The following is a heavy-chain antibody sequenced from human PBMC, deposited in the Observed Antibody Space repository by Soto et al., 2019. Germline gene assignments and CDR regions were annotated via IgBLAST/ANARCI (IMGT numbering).Heavy chain of an antibody. J-gene: IGHJ6*02. V-gene: IGHV3-7*01. CDR2: IHQDGSEE. CDR3: ARDSPYYYGMDV. Sequence: LRLSCVASVFTFSHYWMSWVRPAPGKGPEWVANIHQDGSEEYYVDSVKGRFTITRDNAKNSLYLQMHSLRVEDTAMCYCARDSPYYYGMDVWGQGTTVTVS. CDR1: VFTFSHYW.